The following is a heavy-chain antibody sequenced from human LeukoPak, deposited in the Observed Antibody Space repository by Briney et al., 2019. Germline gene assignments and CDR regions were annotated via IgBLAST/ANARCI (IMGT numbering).Heavy chain of an antibody. CDR2: ISYDGSNK. CDR3: ARVQTPYCSSTSCLGAEYFQH. D-gene: IGHD2-2*01. J-gene: IGHJ1*01. V-gene: IGHV3-30*01. Sequence: PGGSLRLSCAASGFTFSSYAMHWVRQAPGKGLEWVAVISYDGSNKYYADSVKGRFTISRDNSKNTLYLQMNSLRAEDTAVYYCARVQTPYCSSTSCLGAEYFQHWGQGTLVTVSS. CDR1: GFTFSSYA.